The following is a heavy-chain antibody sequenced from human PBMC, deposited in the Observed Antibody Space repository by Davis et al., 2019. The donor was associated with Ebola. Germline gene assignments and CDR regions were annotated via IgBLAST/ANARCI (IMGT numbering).Heavy chain of an antibody. CDR2: IRSKANSYAT. CDR3: ARDGSIGRYLGWFDP. J-gene: IGHJ5*02. CDR1: GFTFSGSA. D-gene: IGHD6-19*01. V-gene: IGHV3-73*01. Sequence: GESLKISCAASGFTFSGSAMHWVRQASGKGLEWVGRIRSKANSYATAYAASVKGRFTISRDDSKNTAYLQMNSLKTEDTAVYYCARDGSIGRYLGWFDPWGQGTLVTVSS.